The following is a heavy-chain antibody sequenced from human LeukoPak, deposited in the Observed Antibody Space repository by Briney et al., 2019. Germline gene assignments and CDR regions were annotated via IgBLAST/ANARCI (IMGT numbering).Heavy chain of an antibody. Sequence: PSETLSLTCTVSGGSISSYYWSWIRQPPGKGLEWIGYIYTSGSTNSKPSLKSRVTISVDTSKNQFSLKLSSVTAADTAVYYCARGAVVATINFWFDPWGQGTLVTVSS. CDR3: ARGAVVATINFWFDP. V-gene: IGHV4-4*09. D-gene: IGHD5-12*01. J-gene: IGHJ5*02. CDR1: GGSISSYY. CDR2: IYTSGST.